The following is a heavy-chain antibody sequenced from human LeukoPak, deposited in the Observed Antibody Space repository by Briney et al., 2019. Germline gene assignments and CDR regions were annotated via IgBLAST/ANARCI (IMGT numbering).Heavy chain of an antibody. CDR1: GGSFSGYY. D-gene: IGHD6-13*01. J-gene: IGHJ4*02. V-gene: IGHV4-34*01. CDR2: INHSGST. CDR3: ARGIFTGYSSSWYDY. Sequence: TSETLSLTCAVYGGSFSGYYWSWIRQPPGKGLEWIGEINHSGSTNYNPSLKSRVTISVDTSKNQFSLKLSSVTAADTAVYYCARGIFTGYSSSWYDYWGQGTLVTVSS.